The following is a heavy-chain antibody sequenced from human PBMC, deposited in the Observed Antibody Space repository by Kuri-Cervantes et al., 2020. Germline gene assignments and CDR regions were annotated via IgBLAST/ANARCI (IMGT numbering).Heavy chain of an antibody. CDR2: ISAYNGNT. CDR1: GYTFTSYG. J-gene: IGHJ3*02. CDR3: ASSRRRGSGWSSAFDI. Sequence: ASVKVSCKASGYTFTSYGISWVRQAPGQGLEWMGWISAYNGNTNYAQKPQGRVTMTTDTSTSTAYMELRSLRSDDTAVYYCASSRRRGSGWSSAFDIWGQGTMVTVSS. D-gene: IGHD6-19*01. V-gene: IGHV1-18*01.